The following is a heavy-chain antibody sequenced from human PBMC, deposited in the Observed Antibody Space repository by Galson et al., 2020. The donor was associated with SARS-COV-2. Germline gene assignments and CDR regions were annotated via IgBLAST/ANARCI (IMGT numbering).Heavy chain of an antibody. CDR2: IDWDDDK. J-gene: IGHJ3*02. Sequence: VSGPTLVKPTQTLTLTCTFSGFSLSTSGMCVSWIRQPPGKALEWLALIDWDDDKYYSTSLKTRLTISKDTSKNQVVLTMTNMDPVDTATYYCARSATTYYYDSSGYYDAFDIWGQGTMVTVSS. CDR1: GFSLSTSGMC. CDR3: ARSATTYYYDSSGYYDAFDI. V-gene: IGHV2-70*01. D-gene: IGHD3-22*01.